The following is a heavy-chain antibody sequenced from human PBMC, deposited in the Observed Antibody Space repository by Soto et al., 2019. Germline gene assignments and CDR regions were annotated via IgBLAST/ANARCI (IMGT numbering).Heavy chain of an antibody. V-gene: IGHV3-33*01. J-gene: IGHJ4*02. D-gene: IGHD3-22*01. Sequence: QVQLVESGGGVVQPGRSLRLSCAASGFTFSSYGMHWVRQAPGKGLEWVAVIWYDGSNKYYADSVKSRFTISRDNSKNTLYLQMNSLRAEDKAVYYCARDLGRYYYDSSGLNRGVLGYWGQGTLVTVSS. CDR1: GFTFSSYG. CDR3: ARDLGRYYYDSSGLNRGVLGY. CDR2: IWYDGSNK.